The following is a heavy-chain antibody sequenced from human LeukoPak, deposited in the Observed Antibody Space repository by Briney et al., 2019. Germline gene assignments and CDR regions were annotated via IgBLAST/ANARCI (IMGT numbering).Heavy chain of an antibody. J-gene: IGHJ6*03. CDR3: ARGPRITLIRGGQWYYYMDV. Sequence: ASVKVSCKASGYTFTSYYMHWVRQAPGQGLEWMGIINPSGGSTSYAQKFQGRVTMTRDTSTSTVYMELSSLRSEDTAVYYCARGPRITLIRGGQWYYYMDVWGKGTTVTISS. V-gene: IGHV1-46*01. CDR1: GYTFTSYY. CDR2: INPSGGST. D-gene: IGHD3-10*01.